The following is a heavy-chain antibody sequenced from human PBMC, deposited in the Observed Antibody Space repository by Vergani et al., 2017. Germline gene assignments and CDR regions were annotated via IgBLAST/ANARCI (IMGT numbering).Heavy chain of an antibody. J-gene: IGHJ3*02. V-gene: IGHV4-34*01. CDR3: SRDSVYDFEAFDI. CDR2: INHSGST. CDR1: GGSFSGYY. Sequence: QVQLQQWGAGLLKPSETLSLTCAVYGGSFSGYYWSWIRQPPGKGLEWIGEINHSGSTNYNPSLKSRVTISVDTSKNQFSLKLGSVTAAGTAVYYCSRDSVYDFEAFDIWGQGTMVTVSS. D-gene: IGHD5/OR15-5a*01.